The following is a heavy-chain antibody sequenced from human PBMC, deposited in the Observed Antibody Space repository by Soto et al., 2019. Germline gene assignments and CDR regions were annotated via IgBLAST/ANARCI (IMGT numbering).Heavy chain of an antibody. J-gene: IGHJ5*01. Sequence: PSVTLSLTCAVYEVSFGTYYWTWIRQCPGRGLEWIGEVNQSGSTRYNPSLESRVSITVDRSKTQFSLELNSVTAADMAVYYCARGLRLRLPYLVYSYNFDSWGQGTQVTVSS. CDR3: ARGLRLRLPYLVYSYNFDS. CDR1: EVSFGTYY. D-gene: IGHD2-8*01. V-gene: IGHV4-34*01. CDR2: VNQSGST.